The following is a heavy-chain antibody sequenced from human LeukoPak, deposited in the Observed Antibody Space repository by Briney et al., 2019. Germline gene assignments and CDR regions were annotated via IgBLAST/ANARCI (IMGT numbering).Heavy chain of an antibody. J-gene: IGHJ4*02. CDR2: ISYDGSNK. V-gene: IGHV3-30-3*01. D-gene: IGHD1-26*01. CDR1: GFTFSSYA. Sequence: GGSLRLSCAASGFTFSSYAMHWVRQAPGKGLEWVAVISYDGSNKYYADSVKGRFTISRDNTKNTLYLQMNSLRAEDTAVYYCARGWDLLILDYWGQGTLVTVSS. CDR3: ARGWDLLILDY.